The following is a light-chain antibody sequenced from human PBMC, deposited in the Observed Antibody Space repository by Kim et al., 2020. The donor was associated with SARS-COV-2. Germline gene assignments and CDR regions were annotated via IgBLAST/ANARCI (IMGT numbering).Light chain of an antibody. CDR3: QQYGRSAA. V-gene: IGKV3-20*01. J-gene: IGKJ1*01. CDR1: QTVNRNC. Sequence: LSPGERATLSCRATQTVNRNCLALYQHKPGQAPRLLIYDASTGAPGIPGRFSSSGSGTYFTLTISRLEPEDVAVYYCQQYGRSAAFGQGTQVDIK. CDR2: DAS.